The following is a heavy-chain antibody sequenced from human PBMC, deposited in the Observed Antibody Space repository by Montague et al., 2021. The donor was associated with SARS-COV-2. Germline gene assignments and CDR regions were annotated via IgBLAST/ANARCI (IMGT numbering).Heavy chain of an antibody. V-gene: IGHV2-70*11. J-gene: IGHJ3*02. Sequence: VKPTQTLTLTCTFSGFSLSTSGMCVSWIRQPPGKALEWLARIDWDDDKYYSTSLKTRLTISKDTSKNQVVLTMTNMDPVDTATYYCARGYYDILTGYLDAFEIWGQGTMVTVSS. CDR2: IDWDDDK. CDR1: GFSLSTSGMC. D-gene: IGHD3-9*01. CDR3: ARGYYDILTGYLDAFEI.